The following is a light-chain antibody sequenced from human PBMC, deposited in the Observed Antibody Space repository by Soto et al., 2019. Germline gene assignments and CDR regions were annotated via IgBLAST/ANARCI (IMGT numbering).Light chain of an antibody. CDR2: AAS. CDR1: QSVSSAS. Sequence: EIVLTQSPGTLSLSPGESATLSCRASQSVSSASLVWYQQRPGQAPRLLIYAASSRATGIPDRFTGSGSGXXXXXXXSXLEPEDFAVYYCQQYSSPPMYTFGQGTKLEIK. V-gene: IGKV3-20*01. CDR3: QQYSSPPMYT. J-gene: IGKJ2*01.